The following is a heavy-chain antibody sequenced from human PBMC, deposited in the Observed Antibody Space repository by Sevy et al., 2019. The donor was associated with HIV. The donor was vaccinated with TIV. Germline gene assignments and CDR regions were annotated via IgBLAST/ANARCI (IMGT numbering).Heavy chain of an antibody. J-gene: IGHJ6*02. D-gene: IGHD3-3*01. V-gene: IGHV1-24*01. CDR2: FDREDGET. CDR1: GYTLSELP. Sequence: ASVKVSCKVSGYTLSELPMHWVRQAPGKGLEWLGGFDREDGETIYAQKFQGRVTMTEDTSTDTAYMELSRLRSEDTAVYYCATLDFWSDHPFYGTDVWGQGTTVTVSS. CDR3: ATLDFWSDHPFYGTDV.